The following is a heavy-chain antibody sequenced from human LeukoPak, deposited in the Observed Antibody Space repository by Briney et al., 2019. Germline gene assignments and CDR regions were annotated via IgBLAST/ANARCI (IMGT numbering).Heavy chain of an antibody. CDR2: ISYDGSNK. CDR1: GFTFSSYS. D-gene: IGHD3-10*01. Sequence: PGGSLRLSCAASGFTFSSYSMHWVRQAPGKGLEWVAVISYDGSNKYYADSVKGRFTISRDDSKNTLYLQMNSLRAEDTAVYYCARDGSGLLWFGDNHYMDVWGKGTTVTVSS. V-gene: IGHV3-30*01. CDR3: ARDGSGLLWFGDNHYMDV. J-gene: IGHJ6*03.